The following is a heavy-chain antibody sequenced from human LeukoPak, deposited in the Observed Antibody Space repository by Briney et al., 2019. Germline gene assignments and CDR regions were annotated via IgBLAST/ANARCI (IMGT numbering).Heavy chain of an antibody. D-gene: IGHD3-10*01. V-gene: IGHV3-21*01. CDR1: GLTVTRNY. J-gene: IGHJ4*02. Sequence: GSLRLSCATSGLTVTRNYMTWVRQPPGKGLEWVSSISSSSSYIYYADSVKGRFTISRDNAKNSLYLQMNSLRAEDTAVYYCARDESRGFDYWGQGTLVTVSS. CDR3: ARDESRGFDY. CDR2: ISSSSSYI.